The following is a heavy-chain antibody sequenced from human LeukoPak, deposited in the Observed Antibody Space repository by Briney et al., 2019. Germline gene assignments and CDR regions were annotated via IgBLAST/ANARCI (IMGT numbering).Heavy chain of an antibody. Sequence: GESLKISCKGSGYTFTTYWIAWVRQMPGEGLQWLGIIYPGDSDTRYSPSFQGQVTISVDKSINTAYLQWSSLKASDTAMYYCARQHSSGWSRRGGIFDFWGQGTLVTVSS. D-gene: IGHD6-25*01. V-gene: IGHV5-51*01. J-gene: IGHJ4*02. CDR1: GYTFTTYW. CDR2: IYPGDSDT. CDR3: ARQHSSGWSRRGGIFDF.